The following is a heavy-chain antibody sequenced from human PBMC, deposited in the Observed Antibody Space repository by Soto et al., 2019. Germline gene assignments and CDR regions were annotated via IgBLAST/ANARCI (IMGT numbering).Heavy chain of an antibody. V-gene: IGHV1-2*02. CDR2: INPNSGGT. D-gene: IGHD4-4*01. J-gene: IGHJ6*02. CDR1: GYTFTGYY. Sequence: GASVKVSCKASGYTFTGYYMHWVRQAPGQGLEWMGWINPNSGGTNYAQEFQGRVTMTRDTSISTAYMELSRLRSDDTAVYYCARLLKPDYSNYRYYGMDVWGQGTTVTVSS. CDR3: ARLLKPDYSNYRYYGMDV.